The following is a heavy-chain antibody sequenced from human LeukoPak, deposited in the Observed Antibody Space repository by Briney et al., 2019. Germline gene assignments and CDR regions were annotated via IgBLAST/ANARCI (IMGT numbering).Heavy chain of an antibody. J-gene: IGHJ2*01. D-gene: IGHD7-27*01. CDR1: GFTFSSYA. CDR3: ARAELGINFRGWYFDL. V-gene: IGHV3-30*04. CDR2: ISYDGSNK. Sequence: GGSLRLSCAASGFTFSSYAMHWVRQAPGKGLEWVAVISYDGSNKYYADSVKGRFTISRDNSKNTLYLQMNSLRAEDTAVYYCARAELGINFRGWYFDLWGRGTLVTVSS.